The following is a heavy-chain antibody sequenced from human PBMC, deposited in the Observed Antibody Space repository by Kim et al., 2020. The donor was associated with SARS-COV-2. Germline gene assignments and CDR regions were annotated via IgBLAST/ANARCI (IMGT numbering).Heavy chain of an antibody. V-gene: IGHV4-59*01. CDR3: ARYVGAMATFDY. Sequence: TYNPSLTSRVTISVDTSKNQFSLKLSSVTAADTAVYYCARYVGAMATFDYWGQGTLVTVSS. D-gene: IGHD5-18*01. J-gene: IGHJ4*02.